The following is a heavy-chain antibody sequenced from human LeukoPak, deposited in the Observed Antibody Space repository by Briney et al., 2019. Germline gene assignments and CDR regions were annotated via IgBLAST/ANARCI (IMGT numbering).Heavy chain of an antibody. J-gene: IGHJ4*02. D-gene: IGHD1-20*01. V-gene: IGHV1-18*01. CDR1: GYTFTSYG. Sequence: ASVKVSCKASGYTFTSYGISWVRQAPGQGLEWMGWISAYNGNTNYAQKLQGRVTMTTDTSTSTAYMELRSLRSDDTAVYYCARDQGSYNWNDKGVDYWGQGTLVTVSS. CDR3: ARDQGSYNWNDKGVDY. CDR2: ISAYNGNT.